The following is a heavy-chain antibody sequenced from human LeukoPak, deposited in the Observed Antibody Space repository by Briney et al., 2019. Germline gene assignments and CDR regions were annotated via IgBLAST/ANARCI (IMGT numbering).Heavy chain of an antibody. Sequence: SQTLSLTCAISGDSVSSSSAAWNWIRQSPSRGLEWLGRTYYRSKWYNDYAVSVKSRITINPDTSKNQFSLQLNSVTPEDTAVYYRAREGPRYNWGSDWFDPWGQGTLVTVSS. CDR2: TYYRSKWYN. J-gene: IGHJ5*02. D-gene: IGHD7-27*01. CDR1: GDSVSSSSAA. CDR3: AREGPRYNWGSDWFDP. V-gene: IGHV6-1*01.